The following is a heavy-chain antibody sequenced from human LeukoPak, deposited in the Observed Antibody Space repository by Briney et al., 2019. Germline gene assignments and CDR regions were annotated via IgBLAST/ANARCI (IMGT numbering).Heavy chain of an antibody. V-gene: IGHV1-2*02. J-gene: IGHJ4*02. CDR1: VYSFTGYY. D-gene: IGHD3-9*01. CDR3: ASPGSSYDDLTGPGYFDY. Sequence: ASVKVSCKASVYSFTGYYMHWVRQAPGQGLEWMGWINPNIGGTNYAQKFTGRVTMTRDTSISTAYMDLSWLRSDDTAVYYCASPGSSYDDLTGPGYFDYWGQGTLVTVSS. CDR2: INPNIGGT.